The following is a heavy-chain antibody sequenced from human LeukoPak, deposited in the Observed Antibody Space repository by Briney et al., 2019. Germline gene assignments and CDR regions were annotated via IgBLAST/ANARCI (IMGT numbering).Heavy chain of an antibody. V-gene: IGHV1-2*02. CDR3: ARTLIAAPVDY. J-gene: IGHJ4*02. D-gene: IGHD6-6*01. CDR1: GYTFTDYY. CDR2: INTHSGGT. Sequence: ASETVSCKASGYTFTDYYMHWVRQAPGQGLEWMGWINTHSGGTSYAQKVQGRVTMTRETSISTAYMDLNRLRSDDTAVYYCARTLIAAPVDYWGQGTLVTVSS.